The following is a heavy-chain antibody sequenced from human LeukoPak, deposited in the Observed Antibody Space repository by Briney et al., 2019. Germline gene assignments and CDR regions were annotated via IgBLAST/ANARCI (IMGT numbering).Heavy chain of an antibody. J-gene: IGHJ4*02. CDR3: ARDLSLYCSGGSCYSLNY. CDR1: GFTFSSYA. CDR2: IKQDGSEN. D-gene: IGHD2-15*01. V-gene: IGHV3-7*01. Sequence: PGRSLRLSCAASGFTFSSYAMSWVRQAPGKGLEWVANIKQDGSENYYVDSVKGRFTISRDNAKNSLYLQMNSLRAEDTAVYYCARDLSLYCSGGSCYSLNYWGQGTLVTVSS.